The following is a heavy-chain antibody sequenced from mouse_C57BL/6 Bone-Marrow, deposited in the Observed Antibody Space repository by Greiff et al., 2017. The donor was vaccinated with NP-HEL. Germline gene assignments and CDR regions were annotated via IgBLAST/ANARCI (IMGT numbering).Heavy chain of an antibody. Sequence: EVQLQQSGPELVKPGASVKISCKASGYTFTDYYMNWVKQSHGKSLEWIGDINPNNGGTSYNQKFKGKATLTVDKSSSTAYMQLRSLTSEDSAVYYCERGVDFDYWGQGTTLTVSA. CDR1: GYTFTDYY. CDR2: INPNNGGT. CDR3: ERGVDFDY. D-gene: IGHD1-1*02. J-gene: IGHJ2*01. V-gene: IGHV1-26*01.